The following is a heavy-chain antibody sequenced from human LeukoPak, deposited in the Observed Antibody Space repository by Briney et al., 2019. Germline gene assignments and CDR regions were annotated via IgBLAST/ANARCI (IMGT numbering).Heavy chain of an antibody. CDR2: INHSGST. CDR3: ARGTAAAKIDP. Sequence: SETLSLTSAVYGGSFSGYYWSWIRQPPGKGLEWIGEINHSGSTNYNPSLKSRVTISVDTSKNQFSLKLSSVTAADTAVYYCARGTAAAKIDPWGQGTLVTVSS. CDR1: GGSFSGYY. V-gene: IGHV4-34*01. D-gene: IGHD6-13*01. J-gene: IGHJ5*02.